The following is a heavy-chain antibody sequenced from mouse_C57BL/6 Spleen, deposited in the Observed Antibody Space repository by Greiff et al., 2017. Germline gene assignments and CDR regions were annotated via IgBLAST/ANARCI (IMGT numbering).Heavy chain of an antibody. D-gene: IGHD1-1*01. V-gene: IGHV14-3*01. CDR3: ARDTTVVAADFDY. CDR1: GFNIKHTL. CDR2: IDPANGNT. Sequence: VQLQQSVAELVRPGASVKLSCTASGFNIKHTLMPWVKQRPEQGLEWIGRIDPANGNTKYAPKFQGKATITADTASNTASLKLNSLTSEDTDIYSCARDTTVVAADFDYWGQGTTLTVSS. J-gene: IGHJ2*01.